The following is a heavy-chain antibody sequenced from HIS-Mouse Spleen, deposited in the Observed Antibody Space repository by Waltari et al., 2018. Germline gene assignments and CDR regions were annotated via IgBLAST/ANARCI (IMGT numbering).Heavy chain of an antibody. CDR3: AREIPYSSSLYDWYFDL. J-gene: IGHJ2*01. V-gene: IGHV4-39*07. CDR1: GGSISSSSYY. CDR2: IYYWGRT. D-gene: IGHD6-13*01. Sequence: QLQLQESGPGLVKPSETLSLTCTVSGGSISSSSYYWGWIRQPPGKGLEWIGCIYYWGRTYTNPSIKSRVTISVETSKHRFSLKLSSVTAADTAVYYCAREIPYSSSLYDWYFDLWGRGTLVTVSS.